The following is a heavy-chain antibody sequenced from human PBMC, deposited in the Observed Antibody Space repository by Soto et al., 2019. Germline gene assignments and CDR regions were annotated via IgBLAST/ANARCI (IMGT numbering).Heavy chain of an antibody. CDR1: GGSISSYY. V-gene: IGHV4-59*08. J-gene: IGHJ6*02. Sequence: PSETLSLTCTVSGGSISSYYWSWIRQPPGKGLEWIGYIYYSGSTNYNPSLKSRVTISVDTSKNQFSLKLSSVTAADTAVYYCARHAFHRGYYYGMDVWGQGTTVTVSS. CDR2: IYYSGST. CDR3: ARHAFHRGYYYGMDV.